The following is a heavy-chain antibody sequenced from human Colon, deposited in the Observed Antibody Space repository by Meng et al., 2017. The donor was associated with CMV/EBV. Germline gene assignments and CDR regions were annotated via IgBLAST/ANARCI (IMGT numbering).Heavy chain of an antibody. CDR3: AGGRFRDGYFEY. D-gene: IGHD2-21*01. J-gene: IGHJ4*02. V-gene: IGHV4-59*01. CDR2: IYYSGDT. Sequence: GSLRLSCTVSGGSISRYYWSLIRQPPGKGLEWIGYIYYSGDTNYNPSLKSRVTISVDTSKNQFSLKLSSVTAADTAVYYCAGGRFRDGYFEYWGQGTLVTVSS. CDR1: GGSISRYY.